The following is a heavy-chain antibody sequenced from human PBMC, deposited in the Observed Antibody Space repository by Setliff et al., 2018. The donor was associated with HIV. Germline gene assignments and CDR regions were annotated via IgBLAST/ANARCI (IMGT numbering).Heavy chain of an antibody. CDR2: IRSIANSHAT. CDR3: TRHETTAY. J-gene: IGHJ4*02. CDR1: GFTFSDSA. D-gene: IGHD4-17*01. V-gene: IGHV3-73*01. Sequence: PGGSLRLSCATSGFTFSDSAMHWVRQASGKGLEWVGRIRSIANSHATTYAASVKGRFTISRDGSKNTAYLQMDRLRTEDTAVYYCTRHETTAYWGQGTLVTVSS.